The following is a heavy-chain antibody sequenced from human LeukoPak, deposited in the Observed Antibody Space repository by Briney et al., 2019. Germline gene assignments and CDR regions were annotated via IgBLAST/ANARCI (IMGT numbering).Heavy chain of an antibody. D-gene: IGHD2-2*01. CDR1: GYTFTNYD. CDR2: MNPNSGDS. V-gene: IGHV1-8*01. Sequence: ASVKVSCKASGYTFTNYDINWVRQATGQGVEWMGWMNPNSGDSHSVDKFQGRVTMTRDTSIRTAYMELSGLRSDDTAVYYCARRYCISTGCSAFDYWGPGTPVTVSS. CDR3: ARRYCISTGCSAFDY. J-gene: IGHJ4*02.